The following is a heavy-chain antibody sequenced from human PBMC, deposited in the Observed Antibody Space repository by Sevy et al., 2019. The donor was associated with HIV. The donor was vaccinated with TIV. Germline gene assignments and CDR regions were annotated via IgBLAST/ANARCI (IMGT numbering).Heavy chain of an antibody. J-gene: IGHJ6*02. V-gene: IGHV3-9*01. Sequence: GGSLRLSCATSGFAFGDYAMHWVREAPGKGLEWVAGVSWNSGAIDYGASVKGRFTISRDHAKSSLYLQMNSLRAEDTALYYCAKDINRGCDSINCYTYYYYYYGLDAWGQGTTVTVSS. CDR3: AKDINRGCDSINCYTYYYYYYGLDA. CDR1: GFAFGDYA. D-gene: IGHD2-2*02. CDR2: VSWNSGAI.